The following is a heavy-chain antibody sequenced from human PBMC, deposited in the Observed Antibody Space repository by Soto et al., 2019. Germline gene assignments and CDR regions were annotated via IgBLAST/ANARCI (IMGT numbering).Heavy chain of an antibody. CDR2: ISYDGSNK. CDR3: AKDANLSALFGVVIVAAGMDV. Sequence: GGSLRLSCPAPGFTFSSYGMHWVRQAPGKGLEWVAVISYDGSNKYYADSVKGRFTISRDNSKNTLYLQMNSLRAEDTAVYYCAKDANLSALFGVVIVAAGMDVWGQGTTVTVSS. D-gene: IGHD3-3*01. J-gene: IGHJ6*02. CDR1: GFTFSSYG. V-gene: IGHV3-30*18.